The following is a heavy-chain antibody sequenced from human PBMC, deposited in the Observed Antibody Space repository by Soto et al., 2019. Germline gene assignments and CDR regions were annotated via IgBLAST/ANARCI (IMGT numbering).Heavy chain of an antibody. D-gene: IGHD2-15*01. J-gene: IGHJ4*02. CDR1: GGSLSGYY. Sequence: QVQLQQWGAGLLKPSETLSLTCAVNGGSLSGYYWCWIRQPPGKGLEWIGEIKDGGYTNYSPSLKGRATISSDTVNIRYAGRMTSVPAADMGVYYYARGKDVFGATHRDRGGLVTVS. CDR2: IKDGGYT. V-gene: IGHV4-34*01. CDR3: ARGKDVFGATH.